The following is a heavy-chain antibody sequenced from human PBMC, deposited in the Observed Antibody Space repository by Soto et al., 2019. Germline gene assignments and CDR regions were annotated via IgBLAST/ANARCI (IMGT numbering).Heavy chain of an antibody. Sequence: KPGGSLRLSCAASGFTFSSYSMNWVRQAPGKGLEWVSSISSSSSYIYYADSVKGRFTISRDNAKNSLYLQMNSLRAEDTAVYYCARDLAKAVANYYGMDVWGQGTTVTVSS. CDR1: GFTFSSYS. D-gene: IGHD3-16*01. CDR3: ARDLAKAVANYYGMDV. V-gene: IGHV3-21*01. CDR2: ISSSSSYI. J-gene: IGHJ6*02.